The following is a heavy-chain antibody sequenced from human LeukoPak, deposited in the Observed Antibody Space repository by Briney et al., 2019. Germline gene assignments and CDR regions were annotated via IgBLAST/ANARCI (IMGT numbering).Heavy chain of an antibody. CDR2: INPNSGGT. D-gene: IGHD6-6*01. V-gene: IGHV1-2*06. Sequence: ASVKVSCKASGYTFTGYYMHWVRQAPGQGLEWMGRINPNSGGTNYAQKFQGRVTMTRDTSISTAYMELGRLRSDDTAVYYCARAYNSQGTQEYSSSSVFDYWGQGTLVTVSS. CDR3: ARAYNSQGTQEYSSSSVFDY. CDR1: GYTFTGYY. J-gene: IGHJ4*02.